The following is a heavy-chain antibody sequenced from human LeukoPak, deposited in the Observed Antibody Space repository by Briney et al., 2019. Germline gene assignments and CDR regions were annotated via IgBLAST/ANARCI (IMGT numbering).Heavy chain of an antibody. CDR3: AKDAGASSAFFDL. CDR2: INNSGGNT. J-gene: IGHJ4*02. V-gene: IGHV3-23*01. CDR1: GFTFTDYG. Sequence: GGSLRLSCAAAGFTFTDYGMSWVRQAPGKGLEGVSTINNSGGNTHYADSVKGQFTISRDNSKHTLYLQMNSLTDEDTAIYYCAKDAGASSAFFDLWGQGTLVTVSS. D-gene: IGHD2-8*02.